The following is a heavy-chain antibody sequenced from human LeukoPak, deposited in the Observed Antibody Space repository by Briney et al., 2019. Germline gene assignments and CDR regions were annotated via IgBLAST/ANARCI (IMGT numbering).Heavy chain of an antibody. J-gene: IGHJ6*02. CDR2: MNPNSGNT. CDR1: GYTFTSYD. V-gene: IGHV1-8*01. CDR3: ARGPHSSPGYYYYGMDV. Sequence: ASVKVSCKASGYTFTSYDINWVRRATGQGLEWMGWMNPNSGNTGYAQKFQGRVTMTRNTSISTAYMELSSLRSEDTAVYYCARGPHSSPGYYYYGMDVWGQGTTVTVSS.